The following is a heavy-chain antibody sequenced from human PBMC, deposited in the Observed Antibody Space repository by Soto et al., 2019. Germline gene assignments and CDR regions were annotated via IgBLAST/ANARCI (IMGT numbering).Heavy chain of an antibody. Sequence: ASVKVSCKASGYTFTSYGISWVRQAPGQGLEWMGWISAYNGNTNYAQKLQGRVTMTTDTSTSTAYMELRSLRSDDTAVYYCARDPPSITGTTYWFDPWGQGTLVTVSS. CDR1: GYTFTSYG. CDR3: ARDPPSITGTTYWFDP. CDR2: ISAYNGNT. D-gene: IGHD1-7*01. V-gene: IGHV1-18*01. J-gene: IGHJ5*02.